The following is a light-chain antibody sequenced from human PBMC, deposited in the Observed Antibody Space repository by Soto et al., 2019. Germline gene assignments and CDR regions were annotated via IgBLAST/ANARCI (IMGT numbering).Light chain of an antibody. CDR1: QSVTNTY. CDR3: QHYCRSPM. Sequence: EIVLTQSPGTVSLSPGEGATLSCRARQSVTNTYLAWYQQRPGQAPRVLLYATSSRAIGVPDKFSGSGSGTDFTLTISRLEPEDFAVYYCQHYCRSPMFGQGTKVDIK. CDR2: ATS. J-gene: IGKJ1*01. V-gene: IGKV3-20*01.